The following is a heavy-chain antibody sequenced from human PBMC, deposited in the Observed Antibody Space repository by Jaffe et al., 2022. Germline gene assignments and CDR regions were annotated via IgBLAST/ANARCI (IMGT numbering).Heavy chain of an antibody. D-gene: IGHD3-16*01. CDR3: ARVPSVMSEDWFDP. CDR2: IYHSGST. Sequence: QVQLQESGPGLVKPSETLSLTCAVSGYSISSGYYWGWIRQPPGKGLEWIGSIYHSGSTYYNPSLKSRVTISVDTSKNQFSLKLSSVTAADTAVYYCARVPSVMSEDWFDPWGQGTLVTVSS. J-gene: IGHJ5*02. V-gene: IGHV4-38-2*01. CDR1: GYSISSGYY.